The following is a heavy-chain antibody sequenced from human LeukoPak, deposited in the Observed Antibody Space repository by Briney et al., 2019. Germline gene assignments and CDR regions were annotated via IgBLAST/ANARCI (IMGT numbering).Heavy chain of an antibody. J-gene: IGHJ6*04. CDR2: IDTVGNT. D-gene: IGHD3-16*01. Sequence: GGSLRLSCAASGFTFSTYDMHWVRQATGKGLEWVSAIDTVGNTYYAGSVKGRFTISRENAWNSLYLQMDSLRDGDTAVYYCIRKRTGENQYGRDVWAKGPRVTVPS. CDR1: GFTFSTYD. CDR3: IRKRTGENQYGRDV. V-gene: IGHV3-13*01.